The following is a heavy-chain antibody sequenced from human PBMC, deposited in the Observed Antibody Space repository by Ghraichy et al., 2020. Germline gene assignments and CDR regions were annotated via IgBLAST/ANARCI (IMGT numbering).Heavy chain of an antibody. Sequence: GESLNISCAASGFTFSSYDMHWVRQATGKGLEWVSAIGTAGDTYYPGSVKSRFTISRENAKNSLYLQMNSLRAGDTAVYYCARARDRYSSSWYGPDGMDVWGQGTTVTVSS. V-gene: IGHV3-13*01. CDR1: GFTFSSYD. D-gene: IGHD6-13*01. CDR3: ARARDRYSSSWYGPDGMDV. CDR2: IGTAGDT. J-gene: IGHJ6*02.